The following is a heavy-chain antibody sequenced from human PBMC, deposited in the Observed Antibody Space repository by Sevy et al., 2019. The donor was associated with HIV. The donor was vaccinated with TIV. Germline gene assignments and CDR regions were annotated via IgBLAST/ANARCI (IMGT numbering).Heavy chain of an antibody. V-gene: IGHV3-30*18. Sequence: GGSLRLSCAASGFAFRSHAMHWVRQAPGKGLEWVAVISYDGSNKYYADSVKGRFTISRDNSKNTLYLQMNSLRAEDTAVYYCAKTGYDSSGYYPINWGQGTLVTVSS. J-gene: IGHJ4*02. CDR2: ISYDGSNK. CDR3: AKTGYDSSGYYPIN. D-gene: IGHD3-22*01. CDR1: GFAFRSHA.